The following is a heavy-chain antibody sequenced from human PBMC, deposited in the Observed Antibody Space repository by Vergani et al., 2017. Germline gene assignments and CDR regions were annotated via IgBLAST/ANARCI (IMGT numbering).Heavy chain of an antibody. V-gene: IGHV3-11*01. Sequence: QVQLVESGGGLVKPGGSLRLSCAASGFTFSDYYMSWIRQAPGKGLEWVSYISSSGSTIYYADSVKGRFTISRDNAKNSLYLQMNSLRAEDTAVYYCAGEIPAATRYYYYEMDVWGKGTTVTVSS. J-gene: IGHJ6*04. CDR2: ISSSGSTI. D-gene: IGHD2-2*01. CDR3: AGEIPAATRYYYYEMDV. CDR1: GFTFSDYY.